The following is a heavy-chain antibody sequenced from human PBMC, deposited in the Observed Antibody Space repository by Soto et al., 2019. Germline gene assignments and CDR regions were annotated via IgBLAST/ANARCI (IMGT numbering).Heavy chain of an antibody. CDR2: INHSGST. D-gene: IGHD3-9*01. CDR1: GGSFSRSY. Sequence: SETLSLTCAVYGGSFSRSYWSWIRQAPGKGLEWIGEINHSGSTNYNPSLKSRITISVDTSKNQFSLQLSSVTAADTAVYYCARGGSILTGYYKSRGYHFDYWGQGALVTVSS. CDR3: ARGGSILTGYYKSRGYHFDY. J-gene: IGHJ4*02. V-gene: IGHV4-34*01.